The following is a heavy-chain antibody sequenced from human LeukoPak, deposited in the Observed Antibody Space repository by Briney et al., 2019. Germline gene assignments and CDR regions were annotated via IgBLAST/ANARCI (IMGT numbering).Heavy chain of an antibody. CDR2: ISYDGSNK. D-gene: IGHD2/OR15-2a*01. CDR3: ATHSVGVLPIATFDY. V-gene: IGHV3-30*04. J-gene: IGHJ4*02. Sequence: GGSLRLSCAASGFTFSSYAMHWVRQAPGKGLEWVAVISYDGSNKYYADSVKGRFTISRDNSKNTLYLQMNSLRGEDTAVYYCATHSVGVLPIATFDYWGQGTLVTVSS. CDR1: GFTFSSYA.